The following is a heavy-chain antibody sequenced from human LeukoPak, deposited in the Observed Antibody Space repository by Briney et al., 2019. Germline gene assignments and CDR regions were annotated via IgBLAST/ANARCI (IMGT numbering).Heavy chain of an antibody. CDR3: VRAGSYYRFDY. CDR2: IYSGGNT. V-gene: IGHV3-53*01. Sequence: GGSLRLSCAASGFTFSSYSMNWVRQAPGKGLEWVSVIYSGGNTDYADSVKGRFTISRDNSKNTVFLQMNSLRAEDTAFYYCVRAGSYYRFDYWGQGTLVAVSS. J-gene: IGHJ4*02. CDR1: GFTFSSYS. D-gene: IGHD3-10*01.